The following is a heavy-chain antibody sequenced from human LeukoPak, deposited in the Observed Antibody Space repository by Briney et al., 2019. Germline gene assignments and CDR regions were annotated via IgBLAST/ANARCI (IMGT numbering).Heavy chain of an antibody. CDR3: VLGAYWNDDKSAFHI. V-gene: IGHV3-13*01. D-gene: IGHD1-1*01. Sequence: GGSLRLSCAASGLTFSSYDMHWVRQAPGKGLEWVLSIGATGDTYYAGSVKGRFTVSRDNVKKSLYLQMSSLRAGDTAVYFCVLGAYWNDDKSAFHIWGPGTMITVSS. CDR1: GLTFSSYD. CDR2: IGATGDT. J-gene: IGHJ3*02.